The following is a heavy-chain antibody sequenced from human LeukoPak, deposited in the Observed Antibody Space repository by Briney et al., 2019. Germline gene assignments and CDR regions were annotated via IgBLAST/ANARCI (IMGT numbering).Heavy chain of an antibody. V-gene: IGHV4-34*01. CDR2: INHSGST. CDR1: GGSFSGYY. D-gene: IGHD3-22*01. Sequence: PSETLSLTCAVYGGSFSGYYWSWIRQPLGKGLEWIGEINHSGSTNYNPSLKSRVTISVDTSKNQFSLKLSSVTAADTAVYYCARGHSSGYWNWFDPWGQGTLVTVSS. J-gene: IGHJ5*02. CDR3: ARGHSSGYWNWFDP.